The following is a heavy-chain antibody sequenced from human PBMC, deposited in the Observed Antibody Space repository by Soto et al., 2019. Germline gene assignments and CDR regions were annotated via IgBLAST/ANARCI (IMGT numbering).Heavy chain of an antibody. CDR3: AAWAGQVRGYGGPFDY. J-gene: IGHJ4*02. V-gene: IGHV1-18*04. D-gene: IGHD5-12*01. CDR2: ISTYNGNT. CDR1: GYTFTSDG. Sequence: QVQLVQSGADVKKPGASVKVSCKASGYTFTSDGISWVRQAPGQGLEWMGWISTYNGNTKFAQKLQGRVTMTTDTSTSTVYMELRGLTSDDTAVYYCAAWAGQVRGYGGPFDYWGQGTLLTVSS.